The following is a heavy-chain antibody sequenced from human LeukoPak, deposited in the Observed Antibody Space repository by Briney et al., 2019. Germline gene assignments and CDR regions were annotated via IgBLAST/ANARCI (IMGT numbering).Heavy chain of an antibody. CDR2: MNPNSGNT. D-gene: IGHD3-22*01. V-gene: IGHV1-8*01. J-gene: IGHJ3*02. CDR1: GYTFTSYD. CDR3: ARGPPKYYYDSSGYYFWGAWRSRDDALDI. Sequence: ASVKVSCKASGYTFTSYDINWVRQATGQGLEWMGWMNPNSGNTGYAQKFQGRVTMTRNTSISTAYMELSSLRSEDTAVYYCARGPPKYYYDSSGYYFWGAWRSRDDALDIWGQGTMVTLSS.